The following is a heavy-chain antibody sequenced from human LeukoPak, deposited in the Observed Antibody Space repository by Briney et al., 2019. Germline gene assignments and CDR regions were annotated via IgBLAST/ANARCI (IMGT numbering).Heavy chain of an antibody. D-gene: IGHD3-22*01. CDR1: GFTFSSYW. CDR3: AREHYYDSSGYYYVLDY. Sequence: GGSLRLSCAASGFTFSSYWMSWVRQAPGKGLEWVANIKQDGSEKYYVDSVKGRFSISRDNAKNSLYLQMNSLRAEDTAVYYCAREHYYDSSGYYYVLDYWGQGTLVTVSS. V-gene: IGHV3-7*01. CDR2: IKQDGSEK. J-gene: IGHJ4*02.